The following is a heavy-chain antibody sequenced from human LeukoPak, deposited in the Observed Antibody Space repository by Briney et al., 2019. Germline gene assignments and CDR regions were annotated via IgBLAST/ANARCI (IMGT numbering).Heavy chain of an antibody. D-gene: IGHD5-24*01. V-gene: IGHV3-23*01. Sequence: GGSLRLSCAASGFTFSSYAMSWVRQAPGKGLEWVSAISGSGGSTYYADSVKGRFTISRDNSKNTLYLQMNSLRAEDTAVYYCAKDARDGYNPILYFDYWGQGTLATVSS. CDR2: ISGSGGST. CDR1: GFTFSSYA. J-gene: IGHJ4*02. CDR3: AKDARDGYNPILYFDY.